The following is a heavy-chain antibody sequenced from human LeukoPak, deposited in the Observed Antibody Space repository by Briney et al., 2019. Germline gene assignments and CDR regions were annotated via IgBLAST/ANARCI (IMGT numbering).Heavy chain of an antibody. CDR1: GFPFNMFA. J-gene: IGHJ4*02. Sequence: GGSLRLSCTASGFPFNMFAMNWVRQAPGQGLEWVSGVSRGGGTRLYADSAKGRFTVSREASKNLVFLQMNDLRPEDASVYDCAKEQRIRHCSEGVCMEGYYFDYWGQGSLVTVSS. D-gene: IGHD2-8*01. CDR2: VSRGGGTR. CDR3: AKEQRIRHCSEGVCMEGYYFDY. V-gene: IGHV3-23*01.